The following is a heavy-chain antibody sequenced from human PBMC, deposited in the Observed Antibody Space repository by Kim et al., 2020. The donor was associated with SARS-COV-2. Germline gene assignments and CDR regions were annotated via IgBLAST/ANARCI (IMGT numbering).Heavy chain of an antibody. CDR2: ISGDGGST. J-gene: IGHJ4*02. CDR1: GFTFDDYA. D-gene: IGHD2-2*01. Sequence: GGSLRLSCAASGFTFDDYAMHWVRQAPGKGLEWVSLISGDGGSTYYADSVKGRFTISRDNSKNSLYLQMNSLRTEDTALYYCAKIGVHYCSSTSCYADTDFDYWGQGTLVTVSS. CDR3: AKIGVHYCSSTSCYADTDFDY. V-gene: IGHV3-43*02.